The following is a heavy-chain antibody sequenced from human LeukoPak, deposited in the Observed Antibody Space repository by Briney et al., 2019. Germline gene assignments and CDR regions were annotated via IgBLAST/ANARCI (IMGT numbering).Heavy chain of an antibody. D-gene: IGHD2-15*01. V-gene: IGHV1-46*01. J-gene: IGHJ5*02. CDR1: GYTFTSYY. CDR3: ARNFQEGMVVAHNWFDP. CDR2: INPSGGST. Sequence: ASVKVSCKASGYTFTSYYMHWVRQAPGQGLEWMGIINPSGGSTSYAQKFQGRVTMTRDMSTSTVYMELSSLRSEDTAVYYCARNFQEGMVVAHNWFDPWGQGTLVTVSS.